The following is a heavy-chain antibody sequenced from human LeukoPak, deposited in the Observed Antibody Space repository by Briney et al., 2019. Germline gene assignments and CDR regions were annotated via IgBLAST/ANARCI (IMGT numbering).Heavy chain of an antibody. CDR3: VRNQWEEQHGYVDL. J-gene: IGHJ2*01. D-gene: IGHD1-26*01. Sequence: PGGSLRLSCASSGFTFRNYAMSWVRPAPGRGLEWVSGINGADSTTLYADSVKGRFTISRDNSKNALSLKMNSLKAKDTAVYYCVRNQWEEQHGYVDLWGRGTLVTVSS. V-gene: IGHV3-23*01. CDR1: GFTFRNYA. CDR2: INGADSTT.